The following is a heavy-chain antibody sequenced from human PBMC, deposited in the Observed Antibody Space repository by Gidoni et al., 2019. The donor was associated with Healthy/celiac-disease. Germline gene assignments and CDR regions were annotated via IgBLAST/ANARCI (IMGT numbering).Heavy chain of an antibody. CDR3: AKDYLVSWFGEPLDDAFDI. V-gene: IGHV3-30*18. CDR2: ISYDGSNK. Sequence: QVQLVESGGGVVQPGRSLRLSCAASGFTFSSYGMHWVRQAPGKGLEWVAVISYDGSNKYYADSVKGRFTISRDNSKNTLYLQMNSLRAEDTAVYYCAKDYLVSWFGEPLDDAFDIWGQGTMVTVSS. J-gene: IGHJ3*02. CDR1: GFTFSSYG. D-gene: IGHD3-10*01.